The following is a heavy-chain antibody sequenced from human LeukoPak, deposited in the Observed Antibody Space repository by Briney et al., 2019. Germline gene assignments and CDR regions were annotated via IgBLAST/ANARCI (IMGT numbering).Heavy chain of an antibody. J-gene: IGHJ3*02. V-gene: IGHV3-33*01. CDR3: ARERHYDSSGYTYLDAFDI. CDR2: IWYDGSNK. Sequence: GGSLRLSCAASGFTFSSYGMHWVRQAPGKGLEWVAVIWYDGSNKYYADSVKGRFTISRDNSKNTLYLQMNSLRAEDTAVYYCARERHYDSSGYTYLDAFDIWGHGTMVTVSS. D-gene: IGHD3-22*01. CDR1: GFTFSSYG.